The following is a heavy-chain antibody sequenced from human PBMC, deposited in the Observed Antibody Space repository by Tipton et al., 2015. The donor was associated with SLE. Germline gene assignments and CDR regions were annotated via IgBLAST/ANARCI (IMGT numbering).Heavy chain of an antibody. CDR3: ARTGAYSNFYYYYYMDV. Sequence: TLSLTCAVYGGSFSGYYWSWIRQPPGKGLEWIGEINHSGSTNYNPSLKSRVTISVDTSKNQFALRLSSVTAADTGVYYCARTGAYSNFYYYYYMDVWGEGTTVTVSS. J-gene: IGHJ6*03. V-gene: IGHV4-34*01. CDR1: GGSFSGYY. CDR2: INHSGST. D-gene: IGHD4-11*01.